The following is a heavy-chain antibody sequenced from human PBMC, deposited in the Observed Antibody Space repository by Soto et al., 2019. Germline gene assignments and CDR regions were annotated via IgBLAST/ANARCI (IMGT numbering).Heavy chain of an antibody. CDR2: ISAADSDT. J-gene: IGHJ4*02. CDR1: GYRFTTSW. D-gene: IGHD1-7*01. Sequence: GESLKISCKGSGYRFTTSWLGCVRQMPGKGLEWMVFISAADSDTRYSPSFQGQVSFSADKSISTAYLQWSSLKASDTAIYYCARQREPGNWNYANFDYGGQGPLVTVSS. CDR3: ARQREPGNWNYANFDY. V-gene: IGHV5-51*01.